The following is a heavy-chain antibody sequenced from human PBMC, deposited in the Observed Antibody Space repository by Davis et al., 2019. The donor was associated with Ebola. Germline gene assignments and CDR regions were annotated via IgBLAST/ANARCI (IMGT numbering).Heavy chain of an antibody. V-gene: IGHV4-4*02. J-gene: IGHJ4*02. D-gene: IGHD1-26*01. CDR1: GGSISSSNW. CDR2: IYHSGST. Sequence: MPGGSLRLSCTVSGGSISSSNWWSWVRQPPGKGLEWIGEIYHSGSTNYNPSLKSRVTISVDKSKNQFSLKLSSVTAADTAVYYCAREGGSTSYFDYWGQGTLVTVSS. CDR3: AREGGSTSYFDY.